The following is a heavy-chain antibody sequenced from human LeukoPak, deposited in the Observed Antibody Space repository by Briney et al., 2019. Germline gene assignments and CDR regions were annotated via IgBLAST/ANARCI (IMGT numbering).Heavy chain of an antibody. CDR1: GFIFRSYG. D-gene: IGHD3-22*01. V-gene: IGHV3-33*01. J-gene: IGHJ4*02. CDR3: ARSTSVNYDSSGYSALDY. Sequence: PGGSLRLSCAASGFIFRSYGMHWVRQAPGKGLEWVATIWYDANNKYYPDSVKGRFTISRDNAKNSLYLQMNSLRAEDTAVYYCARSTSVNYDSSGYSALDYWGQGTLVTVSS. CDR2: IWYDANNK.